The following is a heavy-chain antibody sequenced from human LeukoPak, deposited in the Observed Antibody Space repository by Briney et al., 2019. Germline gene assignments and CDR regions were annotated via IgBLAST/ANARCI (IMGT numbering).Heavy chain of an antibody. D-gene: IGHD2-15*01. J-gene: IGHJ4*02. V-gene: IGHV4-39*01. CDR3: ARRYSSGSNYFDY. CDR1: GGSITSRSYY. Sequence: PSETLSLTCTVSGGSITSRSYYWGWIRQPPGKGLEWIEDINYSGSTYYNASLRSRVTVSVDTSRSQFSLKLTSVTAADTAVYYCARRYSSGSNYFDYWGQGTLATVSP. CDR2: INYSGST.